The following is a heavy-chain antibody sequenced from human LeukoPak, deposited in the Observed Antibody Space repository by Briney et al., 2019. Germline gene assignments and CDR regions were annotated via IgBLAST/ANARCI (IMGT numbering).Heavy chain of an antibody. CDR1: GFTLSSYW. Sequence: GGSLRLSCAASGFTLSSYWMSWVRQAPGKGLEWVANIKQDGSEKYYVDSVKGRFTISRDNAKNSLYLQMNSLRAEDTAVYYCARDTPDYYDSSGYMLGAFDIWGQGTMVTVSS. V-gene: IGHV3-7*01. J-gene: IGHJ3*02. CDR2: IKQDGSEK. CDR3: ARDTPDYYDSSGYMLGAFDI. D-gene: IGHD3-22*01.